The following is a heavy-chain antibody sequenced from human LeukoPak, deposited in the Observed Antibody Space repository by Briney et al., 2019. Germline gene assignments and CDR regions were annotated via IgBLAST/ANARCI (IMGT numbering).Heavy chain of an antibody. J-gene: IGHJ5*02. V-gene: IGHV3-23*01. CDR3: AKGRATAWFDP. CDR1: GGSFSGYY. CDR2: ISGSGGST. D-gene: IGHD5-12*01. Sequence: ETLSLTCAVYGGSFSGYYWSWVRQAPGKGLEWVSAISGSGGSTYYADSVKGRFTISRDNSKNTLYLQMNSLRAEDTAVYYCAKGRATAWFDPWGQGTLVTVSS.